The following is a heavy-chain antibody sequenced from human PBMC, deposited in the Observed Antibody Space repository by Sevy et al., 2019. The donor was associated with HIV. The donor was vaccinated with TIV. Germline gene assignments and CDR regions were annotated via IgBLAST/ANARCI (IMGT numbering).Heavy chain of an antibody. CDR3: AKEWTQLSDWYGELDY. CDR2: VSISGPNT. J-gene: IGHJ4*02. Sequence: GGPLRLSCAASGFTFSNYAMSWVRQAPGKGLEWVSSVSISGPNTYYADSVKGRFTISRDNSKNTMYLQMNSLRAEDTAVYYCAKEWTQLSDWYGELDYWGQGSLVTVSS. V-gene: IGHV3-23*01. D-gene: IGHD6-19*01. CDR1: GFTFSNYA.